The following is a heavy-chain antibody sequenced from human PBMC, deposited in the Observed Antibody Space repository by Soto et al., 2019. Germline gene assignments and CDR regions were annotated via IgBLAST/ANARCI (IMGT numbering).Heavy chain of an antibody. V-gene: IGHV3-74*01. Sequence: EVQLVESGGGLVQPGGSLRLSCAVSGFTFSTYWMHWVRQAPGKGLVWVSRIDGDGSTTNYADSVKGRFTVSRDNAKNTMYLQMNSLRDEDTAVYYYARGGWCSGHNFPFDYWGQGILVPVSS. D-gene: IGHD2-15*01. CDR2: IDGDGSTT. CDR3: ARGGWCSGHNFPFDY. CDR1: GFTFSTYW. J-gene: IGHJ4*02.